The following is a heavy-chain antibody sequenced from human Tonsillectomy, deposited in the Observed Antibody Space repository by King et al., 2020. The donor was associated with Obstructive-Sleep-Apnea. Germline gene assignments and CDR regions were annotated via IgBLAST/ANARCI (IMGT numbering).Heavy chain of an antibody. Sequence: ITLKESGPTLVKPTQTLTLTCTFSGFSLSSSGVGVGWIRQPPGKALEWLALIYWEDDKRYSPSLKSRVTITKDTSKNQVVLTMTNMDPVDTATYYCAHSRFSSSLWGMDVWGQGTTVTVSS. CDR1: GFSLSSSGVG. D-gene: IGHD6-13*01. CDR3: AHSRFSSSLWGMDV. V-gene: IGHV2-5*02. CDR2: IYWEDDK. J-gene: IGHJ6*02.